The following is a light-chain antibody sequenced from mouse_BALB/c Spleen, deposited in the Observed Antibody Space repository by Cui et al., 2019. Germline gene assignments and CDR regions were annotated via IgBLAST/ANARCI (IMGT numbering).Light chain of an antibody. Sequence: DIVMPQSPSSLAMLVGQKVTMSCKSSQSLLNSSNKQNYLAWYKQKPGQSPKLLVYFASTSESGVPDRFIGSGSGTDFTLTISSVQAEDLADYFCQQHYITPFTFGSGTKLEIK. J-gene: IGKJ4*01. CDR2: FAS. CDR1: QSLLNSSNKQNY. CDR3: QQHYITPFT. V-gene: IGKV8-24*01.